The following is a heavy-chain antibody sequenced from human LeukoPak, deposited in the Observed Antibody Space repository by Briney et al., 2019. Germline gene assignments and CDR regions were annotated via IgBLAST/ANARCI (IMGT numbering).Heavy chain of an antibody. J-gene: IGHJ3*02. CDR1: GGSISSSGYY. Sequence: SETLSLTCTVSGGSISSSGYYWGWIRQPPGKGLEWIGSIYDSGSTFYNPSLKSRVTISVDTSKNQFSLRLSSVTAADTAVYFLAEQRMRGAFEIWGQGTMVTVSS. CDR3: AEQRMRGAFEI. CDR2: IYDSGST. D-gene: IGHD3-10*01. V-gene: IGHV4-39*07.